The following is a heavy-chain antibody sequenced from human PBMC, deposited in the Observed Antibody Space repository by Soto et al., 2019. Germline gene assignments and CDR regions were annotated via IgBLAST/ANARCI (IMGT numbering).Heavy chain of an antibody. CDR1: EVIFSNSA. J-gene: IGHJ4*02. CDR3: ARDGPSSVTSYFEY. Sequence: PGGSLRLSCVASEVIFSNSAMHWVRQAPGKGPEWVAVVSFDGSLKYYADSVEGRFTISRDSSKNTLYLQMNSLRPEDTAVYYCARDGPSSVTSYFEYWGQGTLVTVSS. CDR2: VSFDGSLK. D-gene: IGHD3-22*01. V-gene: IGHV3-30*04.